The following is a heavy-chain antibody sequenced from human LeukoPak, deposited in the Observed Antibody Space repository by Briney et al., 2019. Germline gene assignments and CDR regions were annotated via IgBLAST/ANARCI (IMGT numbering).Heavy chain of an antibody. CDR2: VYYTGST. D-gene: IGHD1-26*01. J-gene: IGHJ6*03. CDR3: ARASTSGSYWSWDYYYYMDV. V-gene: IGHV4-59*01. CDR1: GGFITSYY. Sequence: SETLSLTCNVSGGFITSYYWSWIRQPPGKGLEWIGNVYYTGSTNYNPSLRSRVTISVDTSKNQFSLRLRSVTAADTAVYYCARASTSGSYWSWDYYYYMDVWGKGTTVTISS.